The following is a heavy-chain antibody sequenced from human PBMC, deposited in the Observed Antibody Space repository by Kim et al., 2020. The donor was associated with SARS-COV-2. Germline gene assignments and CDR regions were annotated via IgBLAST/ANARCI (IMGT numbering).Heavy chain of an antibody. CDR3: AKDTKVRGVIITPYFDY. D-gene: IGHD3-10*01. J-gene: IGHJ4*02. Sequence: GGSLRLSCAASGFTFDDYAMHWVRQAPGKGLEWVSGISWNSGSIGYADSVKGRFTISRDNAKNSLYLQMNSLRAEDTALYYCAKDTKVRGVIITPYFDYWGQGTLVTVSS. CDR1: GFTFDDYA. V-gene: IGHV3-9*01. CDR2: ISWNSGSI.